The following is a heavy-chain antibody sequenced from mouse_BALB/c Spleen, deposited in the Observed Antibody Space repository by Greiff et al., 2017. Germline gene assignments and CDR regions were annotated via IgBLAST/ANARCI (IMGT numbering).Heavy chain of an antibody. CDR3: ARWHYYGSSYWYFDV. V-gene: IGHV3-6*02. Sequence: EVQLQQSGPGLVKPSQSLSLTCSVTGYSITSGYYWNWIRQFPGNQLEWMGYISYDGSNNYNPSLKNRISITRDTSKNQFFLKLNSVTTEDTATYYCARWHYYGSSYWYFDVWGAGTTVTVSS. D-gene: IGHD1-1*01. CDR1: GYSITSGYY. CDR2: ISYDGSN. J-gene: IGHJ1*01.